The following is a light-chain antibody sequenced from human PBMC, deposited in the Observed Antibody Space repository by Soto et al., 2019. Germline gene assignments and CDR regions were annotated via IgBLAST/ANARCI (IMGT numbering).Light chain of an antibody. CDR3: QQRSNWPLT. CDR2: DAS. CDR1: QSVSNNY. V-gene: IGKV3-11*01. Sequence: EIGLTQSPGTLSLSPGERATLSCRASQSVSNNYLAWYQQKPGQAPRLLIYDASNRATGIPARFSGSGSGTDFTLTISSLEPEDFAVYYCQQRSNWPLTFGGGTKVDIK. J-gene: IGKJ4*01.